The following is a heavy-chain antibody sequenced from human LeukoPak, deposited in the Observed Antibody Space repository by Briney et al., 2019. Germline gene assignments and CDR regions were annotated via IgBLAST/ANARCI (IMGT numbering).Heavy chain of an antibody. CDR3: TRSEGKGFDY. Sequence: PGGSLKLSCAASGFTFSGSAMHWVRQASGKGLEWVGRIRSNANSYATAYAASVKGRFTISRDDSENTVYLQMNSLKTEDTAVYYCTRSEGKGFDYWGQGALVTVLS. D-gene: IGHD3-3*01. J-gene: IGHJ4*02. V-gene: IGHV3-73*01. CDR2: IRSNANSYAT. CDR1: GFTFSGSA.